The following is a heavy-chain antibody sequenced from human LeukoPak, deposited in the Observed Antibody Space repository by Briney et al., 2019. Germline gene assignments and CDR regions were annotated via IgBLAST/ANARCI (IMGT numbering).Heavy chain of an antibody. J-gene: IGHJ1*01. V-gene: IGHV1-18*01. CDR2: ISAYNGNT. D-gene: IGHD6-13*01. Sequence: ASVKVSCKASGYTFTSYGISWVRQAPGQGLEWMGWISAYNGNTNYARKLQGRVTMTTDTSTSTAYMELRSLRSDDTAVYYCVSTPGYSSSWYTYFQHWGQGTLVTVSS. CDR1: GYTFTSYG. CDR3: VSTPGYSSSWYTYFQH.